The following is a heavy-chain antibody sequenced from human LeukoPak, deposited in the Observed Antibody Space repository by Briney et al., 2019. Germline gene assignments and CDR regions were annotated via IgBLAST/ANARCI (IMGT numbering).Heavy chain of an antibody. J-gene: IGHJ5*02. CDR2: IYYSGST. Sequence: SETLSLTCTVSGGSISSSSYYWGWIRQPPGKGLEWIGSIYYSGSTYYNPSLKSRVTISVDTSKNQFSLKLSSVTAADTAVYYCARLIVVVPAAPWNPRWFDPWGQGTLVTVSS. D-gene: IGHD2-2*01. CDR1: GGSISSSSYY. CDR3: ARLIVVVPAAPWNPRWFDP. V-gene: IGHV4-39*07.